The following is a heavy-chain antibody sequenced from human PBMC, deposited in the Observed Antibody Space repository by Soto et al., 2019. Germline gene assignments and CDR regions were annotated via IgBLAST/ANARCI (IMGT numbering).Heavy chain of an antibody. CDR1: GFTFDDYA. CDR2: ISWNSGSI. V-gene: IGHV3-9*01. Sequence: EVQLVESGGGLVQPGRSLRLSCAASGFTFDDYAMHWVRQAPGKGLEWVSGISWNSGSIGYADSVKGRFTISRDNAKNSLYLQMNSLRAEETALYYCAKGAIVVVITTYFDYWGQGTLVTVSS. CDR3: AKGAIVVVITTYFDY. J-gene: IGHJ4*02. D-gene: IGHD3-22*01.